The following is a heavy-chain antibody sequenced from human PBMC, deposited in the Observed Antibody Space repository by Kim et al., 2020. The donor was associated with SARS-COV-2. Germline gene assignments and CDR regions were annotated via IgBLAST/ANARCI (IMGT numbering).Heavy chain of an antibody. V-gene: IGHV4-34*01. Sequence: SETLSLTCAVYGGSFSGYYWSWIRQPPGKGLEWIGEINHSGSTNYNPSLKSRVTISVDTSKNQFSLKLSSVTAADTAVYYCARGVASGWYRRGCCFDYWG. J-gene: IGHJ4*01. CDR2: INHSGST. CDR3: ARGVASGWYRRGCCFDY. D-gene: IGHD6-19*01. CDR1: GGSFSGYY.